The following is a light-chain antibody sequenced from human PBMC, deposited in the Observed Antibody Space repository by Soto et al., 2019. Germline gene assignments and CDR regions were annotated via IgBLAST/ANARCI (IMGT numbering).Light chain of an antibody. CDR1: QDISNY. Sequence: DIQMTQSPSSLSASVGDRVTITCQASQDISNYLNWYQQKPGKAPKLLIYDASKLETGVPSRFSGSGYGTDFNFTISSLQPEDIATYYCQQYDNLPLTFGGGTKVEIK. CDR2: DAS. J-gene: IGKJ4*01. V-gene: IGKV1-33*01. CDR3: QQYDNLPLT.